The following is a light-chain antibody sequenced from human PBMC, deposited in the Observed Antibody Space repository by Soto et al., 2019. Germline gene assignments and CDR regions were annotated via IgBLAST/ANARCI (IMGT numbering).Light chain of an antibody. CDR2: DVS. CDR1: SSDVGTYNY. CDR3: MSYAGNNVI. J-gene: IGLJ2*01. Sequence: QSVLTQPPSASGSPGQSLTISCTGTSSDVGTYNYVSWYQQRPGRAPKLMIYDVSERPSGVPNRFSGSKAGNTASLTVSGLQAEDEADYYCMSYAGNNVIFGGGTQLTVL. V-gene: IGLV2-8*01.